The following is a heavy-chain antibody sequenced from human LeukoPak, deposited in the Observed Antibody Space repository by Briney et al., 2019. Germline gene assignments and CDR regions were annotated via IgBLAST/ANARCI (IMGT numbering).Heavy chain of an antibody. CDR2: INGNDGRT. Sequence: GGSLRLSCAASQFTFSTYAMTWVRQVPGKGLQWVSTINGNDGRTFYADSVKGRFTISRDNSKNTLYLQMNSLRAEDTAVYYCAGCYYDSYGLLAFDYWGQGTLVTVSS. J-gene: IGHJ4*02. D-gene: IGHD3-22*01. CDR1: QFTFSTYA. V-gene: IGHV3-23*01. CDR3: AGCYYDSYGLLAFDY.